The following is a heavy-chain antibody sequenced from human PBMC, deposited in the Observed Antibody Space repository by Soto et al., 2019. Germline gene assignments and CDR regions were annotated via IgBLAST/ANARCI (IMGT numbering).Heavy chain of an antibody. CDR2: ISSSSSYI. CDR3: ARDPLAYSSSGWFDP. V-gene: IGHV3-21*01. Sequence: PGGSLRLSCAASGFTFSSYSMNWVRQAPGKGLEWVSSISSSSSYIYYADSVKGRFTISRDNAKNSLYLQMNSLRAEDTAVYYCARDPLAYSSSGWFDPWGQGTLVTVSS. D-gene: IGHD6-13*01. J-gene: IGHJ5*02. CDR1: GFTFSSYS.